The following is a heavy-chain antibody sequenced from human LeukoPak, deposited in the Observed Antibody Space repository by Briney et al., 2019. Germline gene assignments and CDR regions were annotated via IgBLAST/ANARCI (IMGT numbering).Heavy chain of an antibody. CDR3: AKDWSLRIQLWSALYYYGMDV. Sequence: GGSLRLSCAASVYTFSIYAVSWVRQAPGDGLECVSSISGRDDSTHYANSVKGRFTISRDNSKNTLYLHMNSLRAEDTAVYYCAKDWSLRIQLWSALYYYGMDVWGQGTTVAVSS. CDR1: VYTFSIYA. V-gene: IGHV3-23*01. D-gene: IGHD5-18*01. J-gene: IGHJ6*02. CDR2: ISGRDDST.